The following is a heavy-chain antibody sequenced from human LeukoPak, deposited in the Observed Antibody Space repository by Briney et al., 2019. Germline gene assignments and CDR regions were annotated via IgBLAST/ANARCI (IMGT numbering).Heavy chain of an antibody. J-gene: IGHJ4*02. CDR2: INHSGST. V-gene: IGHV4-34*01. D-gene: IGHD3-3*01. Sequence: PSETLSLTCAVYGGSFSGYYWSWIRQPPGKGLEWIGEINHSGSTNYNPSLKSRVTISVDTSKNQFSLKLSSVTAADTAVYYCARGSLVYDSWSGYPHSFDYWGQGTLVTVSS. CDR1: GGSFSGYY. CDR3: ARGSLVYDSWSGYPHSFDY.